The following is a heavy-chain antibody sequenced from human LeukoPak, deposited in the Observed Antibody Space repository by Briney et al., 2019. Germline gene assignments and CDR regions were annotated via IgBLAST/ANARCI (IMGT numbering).Heavy chain of an antibody. J-gene: IGHJ4*02. D-gene: IGHD3-3*01. CDR2: ISAYNGNT. Sequence: GASVKVSCKASGYTFTSYGISWVRQAPGQGLEWMGWISAYNGNTNYAQKLQGRVTMTTDTSTSTAYMELRSLRSDDTAVYYCARGQAQAFGITIFGGVEYFDYWGQGTLVTVSS. V-gene: IGHV1-18*01. CDR1: GYTFTSYG. CDR3: ARGQAQAFGITIFGGVEYFDY.